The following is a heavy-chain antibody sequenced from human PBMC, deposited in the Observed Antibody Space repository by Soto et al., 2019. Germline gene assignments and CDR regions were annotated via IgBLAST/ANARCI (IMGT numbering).Heavy chain of an antibody. CDR1: GVSVTSYT. Sequence: SETLSLTCIVSGVSVTSYTWSWVRQPANKGLEWIGRVFSSVSATYNPSLKSRVSISMDTAENRISLKLDSVTAADAGVYFCARDGMTTGDTWGPGTLFSVSS. CDR2: VFSSVSA. J-gene: IGHJ4*02. V-gene: IGHV4-4*07. D-gene: IGHD4-17*01. CDR3: ARDGMTTGDT.